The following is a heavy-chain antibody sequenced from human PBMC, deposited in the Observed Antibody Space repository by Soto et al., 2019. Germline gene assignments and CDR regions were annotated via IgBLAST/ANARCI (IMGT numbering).Heavy chain of an antibody. CDR3: ASDMSTT. CDR1: GYTFTSHD. Sequence: QVQLVQSGAEVKKPGASVKVSCKASGYTFTSHDINWMRQTTGQGLEWMGWMNPNSGHTNYAQKFLGRVTMTRDTSISTDYMELTNLRSEDTAIYYCASDMSTTWGQGTLVTVSS. V-gene: IGHV1-8*01. J-gene: IGHJ4*02. D-gene: IGHD3-16*01. CDR2: MNPNSGHT.